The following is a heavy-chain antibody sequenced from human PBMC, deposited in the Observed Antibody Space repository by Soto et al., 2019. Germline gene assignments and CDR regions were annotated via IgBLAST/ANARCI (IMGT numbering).Heavy chain of an antibody. CDR2: MDPNSGST. CDR3: ARERKFDFWRKGLDV. V-gene: IGHV1-8*01. D-gene: IGHD3-3*01. Sequence: ASVKVSCKACGYTLTTYDMNWVRQAPGQGLEWLGWMDPNSGSTGYAQNFQGRITMTRNISRNTAHMELSGLQSEDTAVYYCARERKFDFWRKGLDVWGQGTTVTVSS. J-gene: IGHJ6*02. CDR1: GYTLTTYD.